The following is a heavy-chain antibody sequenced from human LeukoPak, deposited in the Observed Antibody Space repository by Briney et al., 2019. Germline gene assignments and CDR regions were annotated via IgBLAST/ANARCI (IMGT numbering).Heavy chain of an antibody. J-gene: IGHJ4*02. V-gene: IGHV3-11*03. CDR2: ISSTTSYT. Sequence: GGSLRLSCAASGFTFSDYYMSWIRQAPGKGLEWLSYISSTTSYTDYADSVKGRFTISRDNAKNSLNLQMNSLRAEDTAVYYCARSSYTSGSSYFDYWGQGTQVTVSA. CDR3: ARSSYTSGSSYFDY. D-gene: IGHD3-10*01. CDR1: GFTFSDYY.